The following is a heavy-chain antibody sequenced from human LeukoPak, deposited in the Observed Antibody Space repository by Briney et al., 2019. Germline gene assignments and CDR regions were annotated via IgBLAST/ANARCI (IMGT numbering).Heavy chain of an antibody. V-gene: IGHV1-69*13. CDR3: ARGNYDTSGYYPWCFDY. D-gene: IGHD3-22*01. Sequence: GASVKVSCKASGYTFTSHGISWVRQAPGQGLEWMGTIIPIFGTTNYAQKFQGRVTITADESTSTAYMELSSLRSEDTAVYYCARGNYDTSGYYPWCFDYWGQGTLVTVSS. CDR2: IIPIFGTT. J-gene: IGHJ4*02. CDR1: GYTFTSHG.